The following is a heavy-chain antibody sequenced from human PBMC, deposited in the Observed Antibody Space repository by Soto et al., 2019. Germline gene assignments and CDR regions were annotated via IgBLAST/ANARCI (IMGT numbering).Heavy chain of an antibody. CDR3: ARLVKSSSEYYYYYGMDV. CDR1: GYSFTSYW. Sequence: PGESLKISCKGSGYSFTSYWISWVRQMPGKGLEWMGRIDPSDSYTNYSPSFQGHVTISADKSISTAYLQWSSLKASDTAMHYCARLVKSSSEYYYYYGMDVWGQGTTVTVSS. J-gene: IGHJ6*02. D-gene: IGHD6-6*01. CDR2: IDPSDSYT. V-gene: IGHV5-10-1*01.